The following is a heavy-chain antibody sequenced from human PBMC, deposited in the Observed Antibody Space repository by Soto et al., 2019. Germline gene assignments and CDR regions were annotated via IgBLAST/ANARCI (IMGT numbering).Heavy chain of an antibody. J-gene: IGHJ3*02. Sequence: GGSLRLSCVASGFDFRIYEMNWFRQAPGKGLEWVSNIRANDESIYYADSVKGRVTVSRDNAKNSLFLEMNSLRVDDTAVYYCARETLRDAIDIWGQGTMVTVSS. CDR3: ARETLRDAIDI. V-gene: IGHV3-48*03. CDR1: GFDFRIYE. CDR2: IRANDESI.